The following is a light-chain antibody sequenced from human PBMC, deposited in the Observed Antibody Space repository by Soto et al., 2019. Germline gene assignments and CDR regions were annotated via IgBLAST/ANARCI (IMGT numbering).Light chain of an antibody. Sequence: EIVVTQSPGTLSLSPGERATLSCRASQSVSSSYLAWYQQKPGQAPRLLIYGASSRATGIPDRFSGSGSGTDFTLTISRLEPEDFAVYYCHQYGSSPLCTFGPGTKVDIK. CDR2: GAS. J-gene: IGKJ3*01. V-gene: IGKV3-20*01. CDR3: HQYGSSPLCT. CDR1: QSVSSSY.